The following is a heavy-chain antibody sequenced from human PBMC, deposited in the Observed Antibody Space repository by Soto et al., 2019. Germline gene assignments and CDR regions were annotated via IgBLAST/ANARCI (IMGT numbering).Heavy chain of an antibody. CDR1: GYTFINYG. CDR2: ISGSNGDT. D-gene: IGHD6-19*01. Sequence: VQLVQSGAEVKESGASVKVSCKASGYTFINYGVAWVRRAPGQGPEWMGWISGSNGDTKDAQNLQNRVSLTTDTSTNTAYMELRSLRPDDTAIYFCGRGGLAVSGTYDYWGQGTLVTVSS. J-gene: IGHJ4*02. CDR3: GRGGLAVSGTYDY. V-gene: IGHV1-18*01.